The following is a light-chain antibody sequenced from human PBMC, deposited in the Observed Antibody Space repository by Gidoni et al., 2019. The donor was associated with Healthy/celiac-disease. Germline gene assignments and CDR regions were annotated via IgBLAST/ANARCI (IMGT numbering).Light chain of an antibody. CDR2: DAS. J-gene: IGKJ3*01. CDR1: QSVSSS. V-gene: IGKV3-11*01. CDR3: QQRSNWPVT. Sequence: EIVLTQSPATLSLSPGERATLSCRASQSVSSSLAWYQQKPGQAPRLLIYDASNRATGIPARFRGSGSGTDFTLTISSLEPEDFAVYYCQQRSNWPVTFGPGTKVDIK.